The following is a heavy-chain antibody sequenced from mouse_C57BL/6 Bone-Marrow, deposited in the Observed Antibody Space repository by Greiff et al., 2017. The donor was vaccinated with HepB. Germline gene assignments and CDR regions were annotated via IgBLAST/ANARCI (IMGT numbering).Heavy chain of an antibody. CDR1: GYTFTSYW. CDR2: FDPSDSYT. D-gene: IGHD1-1*01. CDR3: ARLYYGSSYPAWFAY. J-gene: IGHJ3*01. V-gene: IGHV1-69*01. Sequence: VQLQQPGAELVMPGASVKLSCKASGYTFTSYWMHWVKQRPGQGLEWIGEFDPSDSYTNYNQKFKGKSTLTVDKSSSTAYMQLSSLTSEDSAVYYCARLYYGSSYPAWFAYWGQGTLVTVSA.